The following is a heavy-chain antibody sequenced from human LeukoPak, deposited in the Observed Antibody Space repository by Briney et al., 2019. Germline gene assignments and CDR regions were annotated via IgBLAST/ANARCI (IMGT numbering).Heavy chain of an antibody. D-gene: IGHD3-3*01. J-gene: IGHJ4*02. Sequence: GGSLRLSCAASGFTFSSYGMHWVRQAPGKGLEWVAFIRYDGSNKYYADSVKGRFTISRDNSKNTLYLQMNSLRAEDTAVYYCAKEMAIFGVGLDYWGQGTLVIVSS. V-gene: IGHV3-30*02. CDR1: GFTFSSYG. CDR3: AKEMAIFGVGLDY. CDR2: IRYDGSNK.